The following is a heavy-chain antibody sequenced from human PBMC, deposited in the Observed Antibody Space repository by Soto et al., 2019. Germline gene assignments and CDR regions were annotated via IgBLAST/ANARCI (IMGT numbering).Heavy chain of an antibody. CDR3: ARVMAAMQNWLDP. J-gene: IGHJ5*02. V-gene: IGHV4-30-4*01. CDR1: GGSISSIDYC. Sequence: SETLSLTCIVSGGSISSIDYCWSWIRQPPGKGLEWIGFIYHTGTTYYNPSLRSRVTISIDTSKSQFSMKLNSVTAADTAVYYCARVMAAMQNWLDPWGQGTLVTSPQ. D-gene: IGHD2-2*01. CDR2: IYHTGTT.